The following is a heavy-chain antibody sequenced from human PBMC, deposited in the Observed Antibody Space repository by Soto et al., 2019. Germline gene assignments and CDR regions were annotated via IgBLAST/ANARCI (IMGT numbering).Heavy chain of an antibody. Sequence: QVHLVQSGAEVKKPGASVKVSCKASGYTFIDYYIHWVRQAPGQGLEWMGWISPNTGGTYYAQNFQDRVTLTRDTSINTAYMEVTRLRSDDTVVYYCARDLWGQASLDSWGQGTLVTVSS. J-gene: IGHJ4*02. D-gene: IGHD2-21*01. CDR1: GYTFIDYY. CDR3: ARDLWGQASLDS. V-gene: IGHV1-2*02. CDR2: ISPNTGGT.